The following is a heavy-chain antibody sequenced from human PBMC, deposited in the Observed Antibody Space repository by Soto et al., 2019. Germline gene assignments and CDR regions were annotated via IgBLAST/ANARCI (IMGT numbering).Heavy chain of an antibody. D-gene: IGHD2-2*01. Sequence: PSETLSLTCGVYGGSCSGYYLSWIRQPPGKGLEWIGEINHSGSTNYNPSLKSRVTISVDTSKNQFSLKLSSVTAADTAVYYCARARCRYCSSTSCYGCITIFGVALYYFDYWGQGTLVTVSS. CDR3: ARARCRYCSSTSCYGCITIFGVALYYFDY. CDR1: GGSCSGYY. CDR2: INHSGST. J-gene: IGHJ4*02. V-gene: IGHV4-34*01.